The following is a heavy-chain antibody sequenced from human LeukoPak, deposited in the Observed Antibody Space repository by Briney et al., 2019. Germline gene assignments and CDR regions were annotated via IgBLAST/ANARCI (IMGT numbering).Heavy chain of an antibody. Sequence: SVKFSCKTSGFTFSTSAVQWVRQPRGQPLEWIGWIIVGTGETNYAQGLQGRLTITRDMSTSTAYMELSSLRSEDTAVYFCAAELYGGNSDCCNFEMWGQGTMVTVSS. V-gene: IGHV1-58*01. D-gene: IGHD4-23*01. J-gene: IGHJ3*02. CDR3: AAELYGGNSDCCNFEM. CDR1: GFTFSTSA. CDR2: IIVGTGET.